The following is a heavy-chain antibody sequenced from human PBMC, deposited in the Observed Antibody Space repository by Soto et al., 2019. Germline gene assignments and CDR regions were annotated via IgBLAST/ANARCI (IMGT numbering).Heavy chain of an antibody. Sequence: KQSQTLSLTCAISGDSVSSNSAAWNWIRQSPSRGLEWLGRTYYRSKWYNDYAVSVKSRITINPDTSKNQFSLQLNSVTPEDTAVYYCARGGVAARRNWFDPWGQGTLVTVSS. CDR2: TYYRSKWYN. D-gene: IGHD6-6*01. J-gene: IGHJ5*02. CDR3: ARGGVAARRNWFDP. V-gene: IGHV6-1*01. CDR1: GDSVSSNSAA.